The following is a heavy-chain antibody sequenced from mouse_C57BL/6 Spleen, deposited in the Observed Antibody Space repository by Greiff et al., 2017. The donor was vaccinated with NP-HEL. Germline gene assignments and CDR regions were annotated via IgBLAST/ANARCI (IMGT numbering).Heavy chain of an antibody. CDR2: IYPRSGNT. D-gene: IGHD2-1*01. CDR3: ARSSRYGNYDY. CDR1: GYTFTSYG. V-gene: IGHV1-81*01. Sequence: VQLQQSGAELARPGASVKLSCKASGYTFTSYGISWVKQRPGQGLEWIGEIYPRSGNTYYNEKFKGKATLTADKSSSTAYMELRSLTSEDSAVFVCARSSRYGNYDYWGQGTTLTVSS. J-gene: IGHJ2*01.